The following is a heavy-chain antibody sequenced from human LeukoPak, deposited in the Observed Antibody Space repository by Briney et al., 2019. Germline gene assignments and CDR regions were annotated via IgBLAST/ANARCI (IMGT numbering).Heavy chain of an antibody. V-gene: IGHV4-61*05. J-gene: IGHJ3*01. CDR2: IYYSGST. CDR1: GGSISSSSYY. CDR3: ARSEYQLLQDP. Sequence: SETLSLTCTVSGGSISSSSYYWGWIRQPPGKGLEWIGYIYYSGSTNYNPSLKSRVTISVDTSKNQFSLKLSSVTAADTAVYYCARSEYQLLQDPWGQGTMVTVSS. D-gene: IGHD2-2*01.